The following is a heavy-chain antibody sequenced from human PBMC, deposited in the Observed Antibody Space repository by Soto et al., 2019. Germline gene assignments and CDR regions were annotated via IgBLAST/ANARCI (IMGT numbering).Heavy chain of an antibody. CDR1: AGSISRYY. V-gene: IGHV4-59*01. J-gene: IGHJ4*02. CDR3: VGSLMSRAMESFDY. Sequence: SETLSLTCSVSAGSISRYYWGWVRQSPGEGLEWIAHISYTVDASYNPSLKSRVTISLDTSKDQIALRLMSVTAADTAVYYCVGSLMSRAMESFDYWGQGTLVTVSS. CDR2: ISYTVDA. D-gene: IGHD5-18*01.